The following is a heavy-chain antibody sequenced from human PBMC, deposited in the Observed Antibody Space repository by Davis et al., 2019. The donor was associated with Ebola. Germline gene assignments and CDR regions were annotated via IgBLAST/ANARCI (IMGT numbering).Heavy chain of an antibody. D-gene: IGHD4-17*01. J-gene: IGHJ6*02. CDR3: ARDPHGDYGLSGYYYGFDV. CDR1: GGSSTGYY. CDR2: TYSSGST. V-gene: IGHV4-59*01. Sequence: PSETLSLTCTVSGGSSTGYYWSWIRQSPGKGLEWIGYTYSSGSTNYNPSLKGRVTISLDTSKNQLSLRLTSATAADTAVYYCARDPHGDYGLSGYYYGFDVWGQGTTVTVSS.